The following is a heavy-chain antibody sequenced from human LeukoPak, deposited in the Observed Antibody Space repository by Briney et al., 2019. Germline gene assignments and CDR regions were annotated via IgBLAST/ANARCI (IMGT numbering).Heavy chain of an antibody. J-gene: IGHJ6*02. Sequence: ASVKVSCKASGYTFTSYAMHWVRQAPGQRLEWMGWINAGNGNTKYSQKFQGRVTITRDTSASTAYMELSSLRSEDTAVYYCAREFNSSSWYPRYGMDVWGQGTTVTVSS. D-gene: IGHD6-13*01. CDR1: GYTFTSYA. CDR3: AREFNSSSWYPRYGMDV. CDR2: INAGNGNT. V-gene: IGHV1-3*01.